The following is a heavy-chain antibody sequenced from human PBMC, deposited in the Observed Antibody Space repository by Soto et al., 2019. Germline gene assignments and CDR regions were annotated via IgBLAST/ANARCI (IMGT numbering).Heavy chain of an antibody. J-gene: IGHJ4*02. D-gene: IGHD2-2*03. CDR1: GFPFGDFG. CDR2: ISHDGSDK. CDR3: AKDGYCTGTSCYWSY. V-gene: IGHV3-30*18. Sequence: GGSLRLSCAASGFPFGDFGMHWLRQAPGKGLEWVAVISHDGSDKFYADSVKARFTISRDNSKNTLYLQMNSLRAEDTAVYFCAKDGYCTGTSCYWSYWGQGTLVTVSS.